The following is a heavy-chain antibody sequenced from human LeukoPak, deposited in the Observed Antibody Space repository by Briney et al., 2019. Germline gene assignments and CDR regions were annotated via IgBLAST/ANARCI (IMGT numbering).Heavy chain of an antibody. Sequence: GGSLRLSCAASGFTFSSYWMSWVRQAPGKGLEWVANIKQDGSEKYYVDSVKGRFTISRDNAKNSLYPQMNSLRAEDTAVYYCARDQYYYDSSGYHYWGQGTLVTVSS. CDR2: IKQDGSEK. D-gene: IGHD3-22*01. CDR3: ARDQYYYDSSGYHY. CDR1: GFTFSSYW. J-gene: IGHJ4*02. V-gene: IGHV3-7*01.